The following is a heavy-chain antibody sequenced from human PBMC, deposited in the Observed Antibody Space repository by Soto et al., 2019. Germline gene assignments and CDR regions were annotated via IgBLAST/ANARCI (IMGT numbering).Heavy chain of an antibody. D-gene: IGHD3-16*02. J-gene: IGHJ4*02. Sequence: QVQLVEYGGGVVQPGRSLRLSCAASGFTFSSYGMHWVRQAPGKGLEWVAVISYEGSNKYYADSVKGRFTIYRENSKNTLYMQMNSPRSEDTAVYYSAKALPPVGITDGGVIVHPGDWGQGTLVTVSS. CDR2: ISYEGSNK. CDR3: AKALPPVGITDGGVIVHPGD. CDR1: GFTFSSYG. V-gene: IGHV3-30*18.